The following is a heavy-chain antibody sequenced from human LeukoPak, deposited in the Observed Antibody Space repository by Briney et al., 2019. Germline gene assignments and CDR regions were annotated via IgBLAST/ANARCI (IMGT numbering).Heavy chain of an antibody. Sequence: GKSLKISCKGSDYSFTNYWIGWVRQMPGKGLEWMGVIFPDDSHTRYSPSFRGHVTISADKSISTAYLQWSSLKASDTAMYYCARHVHGGYYDGMDVWGQGTPVTVS. D-gene: IGHD3-10*01. CDR2: IFPDDSHT. CDR3: ARHVHGGYYDGMDV. CDR1: DYSFTNYW. J-gene: IGHJ6*02. V-gene: IGHV5-51*01.